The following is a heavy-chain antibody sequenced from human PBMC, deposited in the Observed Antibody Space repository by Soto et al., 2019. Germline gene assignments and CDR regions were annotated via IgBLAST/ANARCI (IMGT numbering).Heavy chain of an antibody. Sequence: GESLKISCKGSGYSFTSYWIGWVRQMPGKGLEWMGIIYPGDSDTRYSPSFQGQVTISADKSISTAYLQWSSLKASDTAMYYCARQQYSSGYYYYYYYYMDVWGKGTTVTVSS. CDR1: GYSFTSYW. D-gene: IGHD6-19*01. J-gene: IGHJ6*03. CDR3: ARQQYSSGYYYYYYYYMDV. V-gene: IGHV5-51*01. CDR2: IYPGDSDT.